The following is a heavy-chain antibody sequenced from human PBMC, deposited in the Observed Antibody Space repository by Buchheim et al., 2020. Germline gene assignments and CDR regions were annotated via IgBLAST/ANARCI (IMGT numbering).Heavy chain of an antibody. CDR1: GGSISSSSYY. Sequence: QLQLQESGPGLVKPSETLSLTCTVSGGSISSSSYYWGWIRQPPGKGLEWIGSIYYSGSTYYNPSLKSRVTISVDTSKNQFFLKLSSVTAADTAVYYCARLVSGSTLGGRCCFDYWGQGTL. V-gene: IGHV4-39*01. J-gene: IGHJ4*02. CDR2: IYYSGST. CDR3: ARLVSGSTLGGRCCFDY. D-gene: IGHD1-26*01.